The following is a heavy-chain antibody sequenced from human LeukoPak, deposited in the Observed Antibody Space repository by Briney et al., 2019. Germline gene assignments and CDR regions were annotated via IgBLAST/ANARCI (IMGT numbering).Heavy chain of an antibody. CDR2: MYYSGST. CDR1: GGSITSYY. J-gene: IGHJ5*02. V-gene: IGHV4-59*07. D-gene: IGHD6-13*01. CDR3: AAGTSWFDP. Sequence: SDTLSLTCTVSGGSITSYYWSWIRQPPGKGLEWIGYMYYSGSTNYNPSLKSRVSISIDTSKTQFSLKLNSVTAADTAVYYCAAGTSWFDPWGQGTLVTVSS.